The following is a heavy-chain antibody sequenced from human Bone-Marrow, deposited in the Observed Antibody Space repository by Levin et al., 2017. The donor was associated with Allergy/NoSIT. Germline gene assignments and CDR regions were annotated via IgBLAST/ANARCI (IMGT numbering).Heavy chain of an antibody. CDR1: GGVFSNYT. CDR3: ARGHYDFWSGSYPGHSDAFHI. Sequence: KISCKASGGVFSNYTIAWVRQAPGQGLEWMGRIIPILDMTDYAQKFQGRVTIIADKSTSPVYMELGSLRSDDLAIYYCARGHYDFWSGSYPGHSDAFHIWGQGTMVTVSS. V-gene: IGHV1-69*02. D-gene: IGHD3-3*01. CDR2: IIPILDMT. J-gene: IGHJ3*02.